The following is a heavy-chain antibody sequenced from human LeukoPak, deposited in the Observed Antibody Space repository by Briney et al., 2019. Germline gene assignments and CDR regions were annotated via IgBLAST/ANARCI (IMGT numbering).Heavy chain of an antibody. D-gene: IGHD3-9*01. CDR3: AGSVLRYFDAFDI. V-gene: IGHV4-59*01. CDR2: IYYSGST. CDR1: GGSISSYY. J-gene: IGHJ3*02. Sequence: SETLSLTCTVSGGSISSYYWRWIRQPPGKGLEWIGHIYYSGSTNYNPSLKSRVTISVGPSKEQASLKLSSVAAGGTAVYYCAGSVLRYFDAFDIWGQGTMVTVSS.